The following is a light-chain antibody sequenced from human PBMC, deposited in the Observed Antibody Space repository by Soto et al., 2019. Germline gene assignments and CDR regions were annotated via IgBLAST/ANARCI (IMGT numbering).Light chain of an antibody. CDR3: QQYGSSPLT. CDR1: QSISRSD. CDR2: ATS. J-gene: IGKJ4*01. V-gene: IGKV3-20*01. Sequence: EIVLTQSPGTLSFSPGESATLCCRASQSISRSDLAWYQHRPGQSPRLLIYATSSRATGIPDRFTGSGSGTDFTLSISRLEPEDFAVYFCQQYGSSPLTFGGGTKVDIK.